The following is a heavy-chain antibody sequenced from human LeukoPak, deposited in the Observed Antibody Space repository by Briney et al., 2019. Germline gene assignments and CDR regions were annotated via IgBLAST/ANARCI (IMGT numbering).Heavy chain of an antibody. D-gene: IGHD3-22*01. Sequence: GGSLRLSCAASGFTFSSYWMSWVRQAPGKGLEWVANIKQDGSEKYYVDSVKGRFTISRDNAKNSLYLQMNSLRAEDTAVYYCAREDGYDSSGHSLYYYYGMDVWGQGTTVTVSS. CDR2: IKQDGSEK. V-gene: IGHV3-7*01. CDR1: GFTFSSYW. J-gene: IGHJ6*02. CDR3: AREDGYDSSGHSLYYYYGMDV.